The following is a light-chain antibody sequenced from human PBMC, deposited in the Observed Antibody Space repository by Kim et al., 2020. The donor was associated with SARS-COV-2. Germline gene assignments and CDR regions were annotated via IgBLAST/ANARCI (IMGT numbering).Light chain of an antibody. Sequence: GQRVTISCSVCNSNIGSNTINWYHHLQETAPKLIFYSNSQRPSGVPDRFSGSKSVTSASLAISGLQSEDEADYNCAAWDNSLNGPVFGGGTQLTVL. J-gene: IGLJ3*02. V-gene: IGLV1-44*01. CDR2: SNS. CDR3: AAWDNSLNGPV. CDR1: NSNIGSNT.